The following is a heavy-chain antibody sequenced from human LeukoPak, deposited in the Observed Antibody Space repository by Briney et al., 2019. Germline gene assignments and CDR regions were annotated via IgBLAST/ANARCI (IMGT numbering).Heavy chain of an antibody. Sequence: SETLSLTCTVSGGSISSSGYYWGWIRQPPGKGLEWIGSIYYSGSTYYNPSLKSRVTISVDTSKNQFSLKLSSVTAADTAVYYCARGGLGYCSGGSCVYPSRYYYYMDVWGKGTTVTVSS. V-gene: IGHV4-39*07. D-gene: IGHD2-15*01. J-gene: IGHJ6*03. CDR2: IYYSGST. CDR1: GGSISSSGYY. CDR3: ARGGLGYCSGGSCVYPSRYYYYMDV.